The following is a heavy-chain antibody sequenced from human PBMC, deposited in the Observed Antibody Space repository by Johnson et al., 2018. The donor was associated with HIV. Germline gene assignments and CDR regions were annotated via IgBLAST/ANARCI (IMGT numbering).Heavy chain of an antibody. V-gene: IGHV3-33*06. D-gene: IGHD6-13*01. J-gene: IGHJ3*02. CDR3: VKGIDSSSWYAFDI. Sequence: VQLVESGGGVVQPGRSLRLSCAASGFTFSSYTMHWVRQAPGKGLEWVAVIWYDGSNKYYADSVKGRFTISRDNSKNTLYLQMNSLRAEDTAVYYCVKGIDSSSWYAFDIWGQGTMVTVSS. CDR2: IWYDGSNK. CDR1: GFTFSSYT.